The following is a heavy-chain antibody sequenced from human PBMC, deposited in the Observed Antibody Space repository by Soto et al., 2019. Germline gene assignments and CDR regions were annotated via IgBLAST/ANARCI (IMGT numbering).Heavy chain of an antibody. CDR3: ARDLCPLGSGSPCPTFGMDL. J-gene: IGHJ6*02. CDR2: LKPDNGGT. CDR1: GYTFTGHY. Sequence: QVKLVQSGAEVKPPGASVKVSCKASGYTFTGHYMHWVRQVSGRRLEFLGWLKPDNGGTYYAPKFQGRVTFTRDTSTTTAYMEMSGLHSDDTAVYFCARDLCPLGSGSPCPTFGMDLWGQGTTVAVSS. D-gene: IGHD3-10*01. V-gene: IGHV1-2*02.